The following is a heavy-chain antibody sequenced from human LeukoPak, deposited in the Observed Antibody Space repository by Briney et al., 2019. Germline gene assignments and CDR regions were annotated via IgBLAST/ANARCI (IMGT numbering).Heavy chain of an antibody. D-gene: IGHD1-26*01. V-gene: IGHV3-7*01. CDR1: GFTFSSFW. CDR3: ARGGRVGASDY. CDR2: IKSDGSEK. Sequence: GRSLRLSCAASGFTFSSFWMTWVRRAPGKGLEWVANIKSDGSEKFYVDSVKGRFTISRDNAKNSLYLQMNSLRVEDTAVNYCARGGRVGASDYWGQGTLVTVSS. J-gene: IGHJ4*02.